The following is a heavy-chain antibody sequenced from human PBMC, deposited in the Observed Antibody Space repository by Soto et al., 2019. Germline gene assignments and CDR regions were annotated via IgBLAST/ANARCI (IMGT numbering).Heavy chain of an antibody. J-gene: IGHJ6*02. CDR3: ARDRRFNDFSSGYLDHYYGMDV. CDR2: ISYDGSNK. Sequence: QVQLVESGGGVVQPGRSLRLSCAASGFTFSSYAMHWVRQAPGKGLEWVAVISYDGSNKYYADSVEGRFTLSRDSSKNTVLQMNSLRAEDTAVYYCARDRRFNDFSSGYLDHYYGMDVWGQGTTVTVSS. D-gene: IGHD3-3*01. CDR1: GFTFSSYA. V-gene: IGHV3-30*04.